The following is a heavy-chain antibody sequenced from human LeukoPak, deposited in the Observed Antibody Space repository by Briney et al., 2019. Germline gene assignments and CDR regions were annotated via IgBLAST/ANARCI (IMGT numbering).Heavy chain of an antibody. Sequence: ASVKVSCKASGYTFTGYYMHWVRQAPGQGLEWMGWINSNSGGAKYAQKFQGRVTMTRDTSISTAYMELTRLRSDDTAVSYCATSVRYFDWILSSPFDYWGQGTLVTVSS. J-gene: IGHJ4*02. CDR3: ATSVRYFDWILSSPFDY. CDR2: INSNSGGA. CDR1: GYTFTGYY. V-gene: IGHV1-2*02. D-gene: IGHD3-9*01.